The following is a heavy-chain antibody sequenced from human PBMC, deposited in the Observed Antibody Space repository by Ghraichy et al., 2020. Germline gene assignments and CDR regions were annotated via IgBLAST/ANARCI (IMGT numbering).Heavy chain of an antibody. CDR1: DGSFSGYY. CDR2: MNHSGST. Sequence: SETLSLTCAAYDGSFSGYYWSWIRQPPGKGLEWIGLMNHSGSTNYNPSLESRVTMSVDSSKKQISLELRSVTAADTAVYHCARSSGPLYRYGMDVWGQGTTVTVSS. V-gene: IGHV4-34*01. CDR3: ARSSGPLYRYGMDV. D-gene: IGHD3-10*01. J-gene: IGHJ6*02.